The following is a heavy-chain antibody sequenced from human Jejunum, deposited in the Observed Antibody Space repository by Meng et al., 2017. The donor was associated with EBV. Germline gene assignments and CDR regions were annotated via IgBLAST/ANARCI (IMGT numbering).Heavy chain of an antibody. Sequence: VEAGGGVVPRGGYMDFTCEGSGVNHNNYGRHWVRQAPGKGLEWVAVIWYDGSNENYADSVKGRFTISRDSSKNRLYLQMNSLRAEDTAMYYCARAEVPAARQVGYFDCRGQGTLVTVSS. V-gene: IGHV3-33*01. CDR2: IWYDGSNE. J-gene: IGHJ4*02. CDR1: GVNHNNYG. D-gene: IGHD2-2*01. CDR3: ARAEVPAARQVGYFDC.